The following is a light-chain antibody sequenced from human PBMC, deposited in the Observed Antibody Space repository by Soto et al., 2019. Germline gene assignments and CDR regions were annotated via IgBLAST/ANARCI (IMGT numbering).Light chain of an antibody. J-gene: IGLJ1*01. V-gene: IGLV1-36*01. CDR2: YSN. CDR3: AAWDASLSACV. CDR1: SSNIGNNA. Sequence: QSVLTQPPSVSEAPRQRVTISCSGSSSNIGNNAVNWYQHLPRMAPKLLIYYSNQRPSGVPDRFSGSRSGTSASLAIVGLRSEDEAIYYCAAWDASLSACVFGNGTKLTVL.